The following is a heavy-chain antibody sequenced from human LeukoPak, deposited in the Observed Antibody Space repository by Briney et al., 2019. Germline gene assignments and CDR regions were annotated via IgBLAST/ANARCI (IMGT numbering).Heavy chain of an antibody. CDR1: GYTFTGYY. D-gene: IGHD3-3*01. CDR3: ARGPSSIFGVVISYYYMDV. Sequence: GASVKVSCKASGYTFTGYYMHWVRQAPGQGLEWMGWINPNSGGTNYAQRFQGRVTMTRDTSISTAYMELSRLRSDDTAVYYCARGPSSIFGVVISYYYMDVWGKGTTVTVSS. J-gene: IGHJ6*03. CDR2: INPNSGGT. V-gene: IGHV1-2*02.